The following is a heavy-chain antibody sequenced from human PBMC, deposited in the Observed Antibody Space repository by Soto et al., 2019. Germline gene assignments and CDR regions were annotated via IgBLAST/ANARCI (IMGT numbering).Heavy chain of an antibody. V-gene: IGHV1-69*12. J-gene: IGHJ6*02. CDR3: AREIDGYYGMDV. CDR2: IIPMYGTA. CDR1: GGTFSTDS. Sequence: QVQLVQSGAEVKKPGSSVKVSCKASGGTFSTDSLSWVRQAPGQGLEWMGGIIPMYGTANNAQKFQGRVTITADESTSTADMELSSLRSEDTAVYFCAREIDGYYGMDVWGQGTTVTVAS.